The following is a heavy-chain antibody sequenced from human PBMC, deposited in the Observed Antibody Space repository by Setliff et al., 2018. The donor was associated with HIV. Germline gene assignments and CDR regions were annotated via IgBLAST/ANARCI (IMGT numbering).Heavy chain of an antibody. CDR1: GFTFSSYT. CDR3: ARVRSWNFVDGMDV. J-gene: IGHJ6*02. D-gene: IGHD1-7*01. Sequence: GGSLRLSCAASGFTFSSYTMHWVRQAPGKGLEWVAVLSYDGSNKYYADSVKGRFTISRDSSKDTVSLEMDSLRGEDTAVYYCARVRSWNFVDGMDVWGQGTTVTV. V-gene: IGHV3-30*04. CDR2: LSYDGSNK.